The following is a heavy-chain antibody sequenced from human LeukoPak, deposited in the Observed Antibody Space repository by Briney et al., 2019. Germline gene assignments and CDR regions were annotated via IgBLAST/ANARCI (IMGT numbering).Heavy chain of an antibody. CDR1: GGSFSGYY. V-gene: IGHV4-34*01. J-gene: IGHJ3*02. CDR3: ARAPHLDYGDYEAALDI. D-gene: IGHD4-17*01. Sequence: PSETLSLTCAVYGGSFSGYYWSWIRQPPGKGLEWIGEINHSGSTNYNPSLKSRVTTSVDTSKNQFSLKLSSVTAADTAVYYCARAPHLDYGDYEAALDIWGQGTMVTVSS. CDR2: INHSGST.